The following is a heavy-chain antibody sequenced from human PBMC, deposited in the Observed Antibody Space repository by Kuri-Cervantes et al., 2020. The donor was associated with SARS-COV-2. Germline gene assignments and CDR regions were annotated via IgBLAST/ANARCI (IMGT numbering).Heavy chain of an antibody. J-gene: IGHJ6*02. CDR3: ASQQLRDVGYGMDV. V-gene: IGHV3-9*01. CDR2: ISWNSGSI. D-gene: IGHD5-18*01. Sequence: GGSLRLSCAASGFTFDDYAMHWVRQAPGKGLEWVSGISWNSGSIGYADSVKGRFTISRDNAKNSLYLQMNSLRAEDTAVYYCASQQLRDVGYGMDVWGQGTTVTVSS. CDR1: GFTFDDYA.